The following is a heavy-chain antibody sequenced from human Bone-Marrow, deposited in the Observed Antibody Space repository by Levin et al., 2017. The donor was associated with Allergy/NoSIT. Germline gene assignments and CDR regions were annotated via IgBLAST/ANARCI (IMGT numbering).Heavy chain of an antibody. CDR2: IRSRSNSYAT. Sequence: GESLKISCAASGFTFSGSDMHWVRQASGKGLEWVGRIRSRSNSYATAYAASVKGRFAISRDDSKNTAYLQLNSLKTEDTAVYYCTSPEVSYDRSGYTFWGRGTLVTVSS. CDR1: GFTFSGSD. J-gene: IGHJ2*01. D-gene: IGHD3-22*01. V-gene: IGHV3-73*01. CDR3: TSPEVSYDRSGYTF.